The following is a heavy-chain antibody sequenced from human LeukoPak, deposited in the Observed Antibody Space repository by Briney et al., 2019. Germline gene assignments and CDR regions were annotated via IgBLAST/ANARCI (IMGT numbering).Heavy chain of an antibody. V-gene: IGHV4-4*07. J-gene: IGHJ4*02. CDR2: IYTSGST. CDR1: GGSISSYY. D-gene: IGHD3-22*01. Sequence: SETLSLTCTVSGGSISSYYWSWIRQPAGKGLEWIGRIYTSGSTNYNPSLKSRVTMSVDTSKNQFSLKLSSVTAADTAVYYCARDRWYYDSSGYYRLLDYWGQGTLVTVSS. CDR3: ARDRWYYDSSGYYRLLDY.